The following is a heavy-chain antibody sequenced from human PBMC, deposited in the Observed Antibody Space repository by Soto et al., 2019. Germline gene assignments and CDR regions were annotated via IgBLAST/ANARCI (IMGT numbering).Heavy chain of an antibody. J-gene: IGHJ6*02. V-gene: IGHV1-69*14. CDR2: IMPVFATP. D-gene: IGHD3-3*02. CDR1: VGTFSTSA. CDR3: ARDKDRQQLGGNYYYILDV. Sequence: QVQLMQSGAEVKKPGSSVKVSCKASVGTFSTSAISWVRQAPGEGLEWVGGIMPVFATPDYAQKFQGRDTISADKSTTTAYLELTGLTTDDTAVYYCARDKDRQQLGGNYYYILDVWGQGTGISVSS.